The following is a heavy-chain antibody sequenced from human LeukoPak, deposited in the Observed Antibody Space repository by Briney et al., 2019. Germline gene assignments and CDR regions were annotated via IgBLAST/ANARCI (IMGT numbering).Heavy chain of an antibody. J-gene: IGHJ5*02. CDR2: INQDGSET. Sequence: PGGSLRLSCAASGFTFSNFWMSWVRQAPGKGLEWVANINQDGSETYYVDSVEGRFTISRDNAKNSLYLQMHSRRAEDTALYYWSPRRPWGQGYIVTVSS. CDR3: SPRRP. V-gene: IGHV3-7*01. CDR1: GFTFSNFW.